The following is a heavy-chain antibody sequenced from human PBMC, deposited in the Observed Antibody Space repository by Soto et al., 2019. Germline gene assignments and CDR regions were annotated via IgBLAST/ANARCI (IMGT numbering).Heavy chain of an antibody. J-gene: IGHJ4*02. Sequence: EVQLVESGGGLVQPGGSLRVSCAASGFTLRSHRIHWVRQAPGKGLEWVSRIDADGGGTGYADSVKGRFTISTDNAKNKVYLQMNGRRAEDTAVYYCATVFDVWGQGTLVTVSS. V-gene: IGHV3-74*01. CDR2: IDADGGGT. CDR1: GFTLRSHR. CDR3: ATVFDV. D-gene: IGHD4-17*01.